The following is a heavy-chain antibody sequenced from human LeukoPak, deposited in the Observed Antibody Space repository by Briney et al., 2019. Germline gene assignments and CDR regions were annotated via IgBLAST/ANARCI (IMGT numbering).Heavy chain of an antibody. V-gene: IGHV3-48*01. D-gene: IGHD4-17*01. Sequence: GGSLRLSCAASGFTFSTYDMHWVRQAPGEGLEWVSYFGNSGTIYYADSVKGRFTISRGNAKNSLYLQMNSLRVEDTAVYYCAGYGDYPYWGRGTLVSVSS. CDR3: AGYGDYPY. J-gene: IGHJ4*02. CDR2: FGNSGTI. CDR1: GFTFSTYD.